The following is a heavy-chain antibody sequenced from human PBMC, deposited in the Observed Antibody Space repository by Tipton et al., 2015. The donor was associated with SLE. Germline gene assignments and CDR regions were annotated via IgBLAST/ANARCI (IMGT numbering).Heavy chain of an antibody. CDR3: ARDPQNVVPAAYDAFDI. CDR2: IWYDGSNK. CDR1: GFTFSSYG. Sequence: SLRLSCAASGFTFSSYGMHWVRQVPGKGLEWVAVIWYDGSNKYYADSVKGRFTISRDNSKNTLYLQMNSLRAEDTAVYYCARDPQNVVPAAYDAFDIWGQGTMVTVSS. D-gene: IGHD2-2*01. J-gene: IGHJ3*02. V-gene: IGHV3-33*01.